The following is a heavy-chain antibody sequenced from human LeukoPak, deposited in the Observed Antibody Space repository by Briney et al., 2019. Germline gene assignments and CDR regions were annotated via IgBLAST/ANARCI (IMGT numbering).Heavy chain of an antibody. CDR3: ARGSPMVRGGRVDY. D-gene: IGHD3-10*01. Sequence: PSETLSLTCAVYGGSFSGYYWSWIRQPPGKGLEWIGEINHSGSTNYNPSLKSRVTISVDTSKNQFSLKLSSVTAADTAVYYCARGSPMVRGGRVDYWGQGTLVNVSS. J-gene: IGHJ4*02. CDR2: INHSGST. CDR1: GGSFSGYY. V-gene: IGHV4-34*01.